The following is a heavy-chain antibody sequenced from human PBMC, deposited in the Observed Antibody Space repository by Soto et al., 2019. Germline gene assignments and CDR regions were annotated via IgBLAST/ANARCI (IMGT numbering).Heavy chain of an antibody. CDR1: GGTFNRQA. Sequence: QVLQSGAEVKKPGSSVKVSCKASGGTFNRQAFSWVRQAPGQGLEWMGGFIPIFGTTDYSQKFQGRVTITADEATSTAYMELSRMTSDDTAVYYCARVDSSMFEGGEWFDPWGQGTLVTVSS. CDR3: ARVDSSMFEGGEWFDP. J-gene: IGHJ5*02. CDR2: FIPIFGTT. V-gene: IGHV1-69*12. D-gene: IGHD3-10*02.